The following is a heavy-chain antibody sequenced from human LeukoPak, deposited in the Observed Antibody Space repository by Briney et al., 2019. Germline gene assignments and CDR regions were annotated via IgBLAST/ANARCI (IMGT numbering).Heavy chain of an antibody. V-gene: IGHV3-21*01. D-gene: IGHD6-13*01. CDR1: GFTFSCYS. CDR2: ISSSSSYI. CDR3: ARTIAAAGTAGY. Sequence: GGSLRLSCAASGFTFSCYSMNWVRQAPGKGLEWVSSISSSSSYIYYADSVKGRFTISRDNAKNSLYLQMNSLRAEDTAVYYCARTIAAAGTAGYWGQGTLVTVSS. J-gene: IGHJ4*01.